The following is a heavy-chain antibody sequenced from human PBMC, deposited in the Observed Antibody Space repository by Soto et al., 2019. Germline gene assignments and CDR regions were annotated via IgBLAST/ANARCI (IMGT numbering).Heavy chain of an antibody. CDR2: INAENGQT. Sequence: QVQLVQSGAEVKKPGASVKVSCKASGYTFTSRAVHWVRQAPGQRPEWLGWINAENGQTKYSQKFQDRVTITRETSATTAYMELISLRAEDTAIYYCATSGSSYYDTGGNLLLDYWGQGTLVTVSS. CDR3: ATSGSSYYDTGGNLLLDY. V-gene: IGHV1-3*01. J-gene: IGHJ4*02. CDR1: GYTFTSRA. D-gene: IGHD3-16*01.